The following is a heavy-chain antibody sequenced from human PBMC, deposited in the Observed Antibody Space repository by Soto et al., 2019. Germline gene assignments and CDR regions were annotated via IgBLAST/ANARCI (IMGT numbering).Heavy chain of an antibody. Sequence: ETLSLTCNLTGDSINNRSYYWGWIRQPPGKGLEWIGSIYYSGSTYNNPSLKSRVSMSVDTSKNQFSLKLRSVTAADTALYYCERQRTSVVTQAYFDSWGQGSLVTVSS. V-gene: IGHV4-39*01. CDR3: ERQRTSVVTQAYFDS. CDR2: IYYSGST. J-gene: IGHJ4*02. D-gene: IGHD2-21*02. CDR1: GDSINNRSYY.